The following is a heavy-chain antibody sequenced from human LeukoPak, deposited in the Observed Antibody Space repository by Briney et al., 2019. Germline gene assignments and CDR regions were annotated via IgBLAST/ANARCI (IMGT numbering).Heavy chain of an antibody. CDR2: ITWNGGSI. CDR3: AKDYDSSGYCIDY. J-gene: IGHJ4*02. Sequence: GGSLRLSCAASGFTFDDYAMHWVRQAPGKGLEWVSGITWNGGSIGYADSVKGRFTISRDNAKDSLYLQMNSLRAEDTALYYCAKDYDSSGYCIDYWGQGTLVTVSS. D-gene: IGHD3-22*01. CDR1: GFTFDDYA. V-gene: IGHV3-9*01.